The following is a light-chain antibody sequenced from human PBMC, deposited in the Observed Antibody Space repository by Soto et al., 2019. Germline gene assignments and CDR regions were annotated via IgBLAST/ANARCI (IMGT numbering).Light chain of an antibody. CDR1: QSVSSSY. V-gene: IGKV3-20*01. CDR2: GAS. Sequence: EIVLTQSPGTLSLSPGERATLSCRACQSVSSSYLAWYQQKPGQAPRLLIYGASSRATGIPDRFSGSGSGTDFTLTISRLEPEDLSVYYCQQYGSSPPSTFGQGTKLEIK. CDR3: QQYGSSPPST. J-gene: IGKJ2*01.